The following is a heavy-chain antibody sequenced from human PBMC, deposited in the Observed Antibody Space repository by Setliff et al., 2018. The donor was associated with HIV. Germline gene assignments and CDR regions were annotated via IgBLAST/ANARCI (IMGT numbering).Heavy chain of an antibody. J-gene: IGHJ5*02. D-gene: IGHD1-26*01. CDR3: ARGREWDLSSWFDP. CDR2: IYSDGRT. V-gene: IGHV3-53*05. CDR1: GFTLSSSP. Sequence: PGGSLRLSCAASGFTLSSSPMTWVRQAPGKGLEWVSFIYSDGRTHYADTAKGRFTISRDNSKNTLSLQMNSLRPDDTAVYYCARGREWDLSSWFDPWGQGTLVTVSS.